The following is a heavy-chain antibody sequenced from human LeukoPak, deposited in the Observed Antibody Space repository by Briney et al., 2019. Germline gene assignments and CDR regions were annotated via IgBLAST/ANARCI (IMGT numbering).Heavy chain of an antibody. V-gene: IGHV4-39*01. CDR2: IYYSGST. CDR3: ARQTRGSFDY. D-gene: IGHD3-10*01. Sequence: SETLSLTCTVSGGSISSSSYYWGWIRQPPGKGLEWTGSIYYSGSTYYNPSLKSRVTISVDTSKNQFSLKLSSVTAADTAVYYCARQTRGSFDYWGQGTLVTVSS. CDR1: GGSISSSSYY. J-gene: IGHJ4*02.